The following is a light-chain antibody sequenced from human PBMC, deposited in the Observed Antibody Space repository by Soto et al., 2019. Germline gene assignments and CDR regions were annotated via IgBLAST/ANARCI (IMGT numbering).Light chain of an antibody. V-gene: IGKV3-20*01. CDR1: QSVGSSY. J-gene: IGKJ1*01. CDR2: GTS. CDR3: QQYTTSSWT. Sequence: EIVLTQSPDTLSLSPGERATLSCRASQSVGSSYLAWYQQKPAQAPRVLIYGTSSRATGIPDRFSGSGSGTDFTLTISRLEPEDFAVYYCQQYTTSSWTFGQGTKVEIE.